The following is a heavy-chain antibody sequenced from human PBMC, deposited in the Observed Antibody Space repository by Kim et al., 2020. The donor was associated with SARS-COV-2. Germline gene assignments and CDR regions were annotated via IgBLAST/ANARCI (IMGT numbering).Heavy chain of an antibody. J-gene: IGHJ5*02. CDR1: VGSISSSSYY. V-gene: IGHV4-39*01. Sequence: SETLSLTCTVSVGSISSSSYYWGWIRQPPGKGLEWIGSIYYSGSTYYNPSLKSRVTISVDTSKNQFSLKLSSVTAADTAVYYWGISSIVGATVDPWGQGTLITVSS. D-gene: IGHD1-26*01. CDR2: IYYSGST. CDR3: GISSIVGATVDP.